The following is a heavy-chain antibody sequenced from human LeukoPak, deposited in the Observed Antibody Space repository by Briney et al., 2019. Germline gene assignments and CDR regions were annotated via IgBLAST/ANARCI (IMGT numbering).Heavy chain of an antibody. CDR3: ARWGPTVTTEGNWFDP. J-gene: IGHJ5*02. Sequence: SETLSLTCAVYGGSFSGYYWSWIRQPPGKGLEWIGEINHSGSTNYNPSLKSRVTISVDTSKNQFSLKLSSVTAVDTAVYYCARWGPTVTTEGNWFDPWGQGTLVTVSS. D-gene: IGHD4-17*01. CDR1: GGSFSGYY. V-gene: IGHV4-34*01. CDR2: INHSGST.